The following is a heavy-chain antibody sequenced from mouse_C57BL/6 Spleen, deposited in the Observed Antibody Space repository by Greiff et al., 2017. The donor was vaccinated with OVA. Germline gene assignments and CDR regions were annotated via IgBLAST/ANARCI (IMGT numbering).Heavy chain of an antibody. CDR2: ISDGGSYT. Sequence: EVKLEESGGGLVKPGGSLKLSCAASGFTFSSYAMSWVRQTPEKRLEWVATISDGGSYTYYPDNVKGRFTISRDNAKNNLYLQMSHLKSEDTAMYYCARDPRDYAMDYWGQGTSVTVSS. V-gene: IGHV5-4*01. J-gene: IGHJ4*01. CDR1: GFTFSSYA. CDR3: ARDPRDYAMDY.